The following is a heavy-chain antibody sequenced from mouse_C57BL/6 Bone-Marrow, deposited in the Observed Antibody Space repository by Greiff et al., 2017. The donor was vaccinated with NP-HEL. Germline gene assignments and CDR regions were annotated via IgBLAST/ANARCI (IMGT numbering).Heavy chain of an antibody. V-gene: IGHV1-26*01. D-gene: IGHD4-1*01. CDR3: ARFPNWDRGYYAMDY. CDR1: GYTFTDYY. Sequence: VQLQQSGPELVKPGASVKISCKASGYTFTDYYMNWVKQSHGKSLEWIGDINPNNGGTSYNQKFKGKATLTVDKSSSTAYMELRSLTSEDSAVYYCARFPNWDRGYYAMDYWGKGPSVTVAT. J-gene: IGHJ4*01. CDR2: INPNNGGT.